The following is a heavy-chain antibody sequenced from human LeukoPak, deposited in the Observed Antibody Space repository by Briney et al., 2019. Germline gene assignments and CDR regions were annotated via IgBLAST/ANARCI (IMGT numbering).Heavy chain of an antibody. CDR2: ISAYNGNT. V-gene: IGHV1-18*04. D-gene: IGHD3-9*01. Sequence: ASVKVSGKASGYTFTSYGISWVRQAPGQGLEWMGWISAYNGNTNYAQKLQGRVTMTTDTSTSTAYMELRSLRSDDTAVYYCARVMYYDILTGYSALDYWGQGTLVTVSS. J-gene: IGHJ4*02. CDR1: GYTFTSYG. CDR3: ARVMYYDILTGYSALDY.